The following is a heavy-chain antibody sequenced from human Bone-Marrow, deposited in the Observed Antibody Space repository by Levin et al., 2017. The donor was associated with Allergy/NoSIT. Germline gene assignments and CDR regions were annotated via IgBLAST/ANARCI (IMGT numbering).Heavy chain of an antibody. CDR1: GGTFSSYA. CDR2: IIPIFGTA. CDR3: ASAVGVEGSSSGLLLGYNWFDP. V-gene: IGHV1-69*06. D-gene: IGHD6-6*01. Sequence: KISCKASGGTFSSYAISWVRQAPGQGLEWMGGIIPIFGTANYAQKFQGRVTITADKSTSTAYMELSSLRSEDTAVYYCASAVGVEGSSSGLLLGYNWFDPWGQGTLVTVSS. J-gene: IGHJ5*02.